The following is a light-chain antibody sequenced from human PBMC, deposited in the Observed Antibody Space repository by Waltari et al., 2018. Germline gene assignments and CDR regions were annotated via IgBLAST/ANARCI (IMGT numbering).Light chain of an antibody. CDR2: DAY. J-gene: IGLJ2*01. Sequence: QSDLTQPASVSGSPGPSITISCTASSSDVVGGYDYFSWYQQHPDRAPKLIIYDAYNRPAGISDRFDGSKSGNTASLTISGLQLEDEADYYCSSYRSTSVIFGGGTKLTVL. CDR1: SSDVVGGYDY. CDR3: SSYRSTSVI. V-gene: IGLV2-14*01.